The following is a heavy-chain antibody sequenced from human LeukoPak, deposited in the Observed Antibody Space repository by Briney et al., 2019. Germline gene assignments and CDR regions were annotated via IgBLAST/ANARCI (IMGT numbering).Heavy chain of an antibody. CDR1: GFTFSSYS. D-gene: IGHD2-21*02. Sequence: PGGSLRLSCAASGFTFSSYSMNWVRQAPGRGLEWVSSISSSSSYIYYADSVKGRFTISRDNSKNTLYLQMNSLRAEDTAVYYCAKDWWDYCGGDCYIVGYWGQGTLVTVSS. J-gene: IGHJ4*02. V-gene: IGHV3-21*01. CDR3: AKDWWDYCGGDCYIVGY. CDR2: ISSSSSYI.